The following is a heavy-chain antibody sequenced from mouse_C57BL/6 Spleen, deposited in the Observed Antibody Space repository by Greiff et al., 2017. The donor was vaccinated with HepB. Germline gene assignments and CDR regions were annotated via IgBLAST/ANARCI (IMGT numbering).Heavy chain of an antibody. CDR3: ARASYYYGSSYWYFDV. V-gene: IGHV1-53*01. CDR1: GYTFTSCW. Sequence: QVQLQQPGTELVKPGASVKLSCKASGYTFTSCWMHWVKQRPGQGLEWIGNINPSNGGTNYNEKFKSKATLTVDKSSSTAYMQLSSLTSEDSAVYYCARASYYYGSSYWYFDVWGTGTTVTVSS. CDR2: INPSNGGT. D-gene: IGHD1-1*01. J-gene: IGHJ1*03.